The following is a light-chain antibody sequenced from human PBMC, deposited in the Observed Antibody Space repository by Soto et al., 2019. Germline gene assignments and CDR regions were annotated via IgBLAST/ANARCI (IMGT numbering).Light chain of an antibody. Sequence: QSVLTQPPSASGTPGQRVTISCSGNSSNIGSNTVNWYQQLPGTAPKLLIYSNNQRLSGVPDRFSGSKSGTSASLAISGLQSEDEADYYCAAWDDSLNGYVFGTGTKV. V-gene: IGLV1-44*01. CDR2: SNN. CDR1: SSNIGSNT. J-gene: IGLJ1*01. CDR3: AAWDDSLNGYV.